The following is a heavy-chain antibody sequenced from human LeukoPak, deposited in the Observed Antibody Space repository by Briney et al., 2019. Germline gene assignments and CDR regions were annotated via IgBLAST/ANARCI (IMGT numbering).Heavy chain of an antibody. J-gene: IGHJ6*03. CDR3: ARDRWGGYGDYDSYYYYYMDV. V-gene: IGHV3-48*01. CDR2: ITSNTRTI. D-gene: IGHD4-17*01. CDR1: GFTFSRYW. Sequence: GGSLRLSCAASGFTFSRYWMHWVRQAPGEGLEWISYITSNTRTIYYADSVKGRFTISRDNAKNSLYLQMNSLRAEDTAVYYCARDRWGGYGDYDSYYYYYMDVWGKGTTVTVSS.